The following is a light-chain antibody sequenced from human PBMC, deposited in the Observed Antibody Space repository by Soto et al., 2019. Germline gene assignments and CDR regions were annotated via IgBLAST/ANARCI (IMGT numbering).Light chain of an antibody. V-gene: IGLV2-8*01. CDR3: SSYAGTNNFYVW. CDR2: EVT. J-gene: IGLJ3*02. CDR1: STDIGGYKY. Sequence: QSALTQPPSASGSPGQSVSISCTGTSTDIGGYKYVSWYQQHPGKAPKIIIYEVTKRPSGVPDRFSGSKSGNTASLTVSGLQAEDEVDYFCSSYAGTNNFYVWFGGGTKLTVL.